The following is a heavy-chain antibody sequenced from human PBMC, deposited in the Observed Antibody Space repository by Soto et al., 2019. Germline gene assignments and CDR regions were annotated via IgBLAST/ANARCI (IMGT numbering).Heavy chain of an antibody. CDR2: IDTSGTT. CDR3: ARGPRGYVYYHGMDV. CDR1: GGSISSYY. V-gene: IGHV4-4*07. D-gene: IGHD3-10*01. Sequence: QVQVHESGPGLVKPSETLSLTCTVSGGSISSYYCSWIRQAAGKGLEWIGRIDTSGTTNYNPALKSRFTMSVDASNNQFSLNLSSVTAADTAVYYCARGPRGYVYYHGMDVWCPGTTVTVSS. J-gene: IGHJ6*02.